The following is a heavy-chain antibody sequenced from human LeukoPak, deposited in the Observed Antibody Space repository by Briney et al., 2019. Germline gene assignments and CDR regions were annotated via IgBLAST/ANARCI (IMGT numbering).Heavy chain of an antibody. V-gene: IGHV1-69*05. CDR3: ARGGVAAAEIDSAFDI. Sequence: SVKVSCKASGYTFTSYYMHWVRQAPGQGLEWMGGIIPIFGTANYAQKFQGRVTITTDESTSTAYMELSSLRSEDTAVYYCARGGVAAAEIDSAFDIWGQGTMVTVSS. CDR2: IIPIFGTA. D-gene: IGHD6-13*01. J-gene: IGHJ3*02. CDR1: GYTFTSYY.